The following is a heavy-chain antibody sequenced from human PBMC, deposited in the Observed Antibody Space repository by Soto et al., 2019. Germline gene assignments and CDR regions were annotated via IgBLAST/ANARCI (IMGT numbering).Heavy chain of an antibody. CDR1: GFTFSSYG. CDR3: AKLGIPSSGYYQHNSGVDY. V-gene: IGHV3-30*18. J-gene: IGHJ4*02. Sequence: PGGSLRLSCAASGFTFSSYGMHWVRQAPGKGLEWVAVISYDGSNKYYADSVKGRFTISRDNSKNTLYLQMNSLRAEDTAVYYCAKLGIPSSGYYQHNSGVDYWGQGTLVTVSS. CDR2: ISYDGSNK. D-gene: IGHD3-22*01.